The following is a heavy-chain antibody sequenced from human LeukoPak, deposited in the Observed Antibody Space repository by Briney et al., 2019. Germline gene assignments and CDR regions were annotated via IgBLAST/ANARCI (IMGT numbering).Heavy chain of an antibody. CDR3: ARDFNGESS. Sequence: SETLSLTCTVSGGSISGYYWSWIRQPPGKGLEWIGYIHYSGSTNYNPSLKSRVTISVDTSKNRFSLKLSSVTAADTAVYYCARDFNGESSWGQGTLVTVSS. D-gene: IGHD3-10*01. V-gene: IGHV4-59*12. CDR1: GGSISGYY. J-gene: IGHJ5*02. CDR2: IHYSGST.